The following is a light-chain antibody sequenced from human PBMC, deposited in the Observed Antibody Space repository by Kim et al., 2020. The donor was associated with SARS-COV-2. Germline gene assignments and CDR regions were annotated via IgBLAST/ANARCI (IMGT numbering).Light chain of an antibody. Sequence: GDEGTVSGRAGQEIWSYLAWYQRKPGEAPEVLMYAASTLQSWVPSRFSGSGSGTDFTLTINCLQSEDFATYYCQQYYSYPPYTFGQGTKLEI. CDR1: QEIWSY. V-gene: IGKV1-8*01. CDR3: QQYYSYPPYT. CDR2: AAS. J-gene: IGKJ2*01.